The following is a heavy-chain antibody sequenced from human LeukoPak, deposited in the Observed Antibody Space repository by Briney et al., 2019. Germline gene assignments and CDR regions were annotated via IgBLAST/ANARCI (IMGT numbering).Heavy chain of an antibody. Sequence: SQTLSLTCTVSGGSISSGGYYWSWIRQHPGKGLEWIGHIYYSGSTYYNPSLKSRVTISVDTSKNQFSLKLSSVTAADTAVYYCARAPRYCSSTSCYGKNFDYWGQGTLVTVSS. V-gene: IGHV4-31*03. CDR3: ARAPRYCSSTSCYGKNFDY. D-gene: IGHD2-2*01. J-gene: IGHJ4*02. CDR2: IYYSGST. CDR1: GGSISSGGYY.